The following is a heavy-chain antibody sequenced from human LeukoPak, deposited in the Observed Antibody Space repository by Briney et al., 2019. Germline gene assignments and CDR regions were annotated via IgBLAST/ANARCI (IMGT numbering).Heavy chain of an antibody. CDR3: ARVYCINTSCYRSLGF. V-gene: IGHV7-4-1*02. D-gene: IGHD2-2*02. CDR1: GYTFTTYA. J-gene: IGHJ4*02. CDR2: INTKTGNP. Sequence: ASVKVSCKASGYTFTTYAISWVRQAPGQGLEWLGWINTKTGNPTYAQGFTGRFVFSLDTSVSTAYLQLSSLEVDDTAVYFCARVYCINTSCYRSLGFWGQGTLVTVSS.